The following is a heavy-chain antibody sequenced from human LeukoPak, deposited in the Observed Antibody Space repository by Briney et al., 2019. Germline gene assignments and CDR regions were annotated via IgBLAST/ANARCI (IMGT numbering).Heavy chain of an antibody. CDR3: ARAYYESSAYRHAVYFDY. Sequence: ASVKVSCKASGYTFNSSYMHWVRRAPGQGLEWMGIINPSDDSTRYAQKFQGRVTMTKDTSTNTVYMHLSSLSSDDTAVYYCARAYYESSAYRHAVYFDYWGQGTLVTVSS. CDR2: INPSDDST. CDR1: GYTFNSSY. D-gene: IGHD3-22*01. J-gene: IGHJ4*02. V-gene: IGHV1-46*02.